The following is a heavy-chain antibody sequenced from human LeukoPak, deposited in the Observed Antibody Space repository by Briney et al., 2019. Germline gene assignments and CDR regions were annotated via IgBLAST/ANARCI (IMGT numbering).Heavy chain of an antibody. CDR3: ARDSRGGARMGVGENYYDSSGPPRY. Sequence: PSETLSLTCTVSGGSISSSSYYWGWIRQPPGKGLEWIGSIYYSGSTYYNPSLKSRVTISVDTSKNQFSLKLSSVTAADTAVYYCARDSRGGARMGVGENYYDSSGPPRYWGQGTLVTVSS. D-gene: IGHD3-22*01. J-gene: IGHJ4*02. V-gene: IGHV4-39*07. CDR2: IYYSGST. CDR1: GGSISSSSYY.